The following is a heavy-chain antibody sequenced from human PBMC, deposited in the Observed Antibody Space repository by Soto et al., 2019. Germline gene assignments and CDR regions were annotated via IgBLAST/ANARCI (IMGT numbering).Heavy chain of an antibody. D-gene: IGHD3-10*01. Sequence: EVQLLESGGGLVQPGGSLRLSCAASGFSFSTYAMSWVRQAPGKGLEWVSTVGRGDSTFYADSVRGRFTISRDNSNNALFLQMNSLRAEDTAVYYCAKGSWWFGELFPSDYYYGMDVWGQGTTVTVSS. V-gene: IGHV3-23*01. CDR1: GFSFSTYA. CDR3: AKGSWWFGELFPSDYYYGMDV. CDR2: VGRGDST. J-gene: IGHJ6*02.